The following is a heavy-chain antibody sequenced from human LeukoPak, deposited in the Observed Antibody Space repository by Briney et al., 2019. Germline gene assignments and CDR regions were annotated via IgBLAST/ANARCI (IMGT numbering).Heavy chain of an antibody. Sequence: ASVKVSCKASGYTFTSYGINWVRQATGQGLEWMGWMNPNSGNTGYAQKFQGRVTITRNTSISTAYMELSSLRSEDTAVYYCARVPPRYCSSTSCYTADWDWFDPWGQGTLVTVSS. J-gene: IGHJ5*02. CDR2: MNPNSGNT. CDR1: GYTFTSYG. V-gene: IGHV1-8*03. CDR3: ARVPPRYCSSTSCYTADWDWFDP. D-gene: IGHD2-2*02.